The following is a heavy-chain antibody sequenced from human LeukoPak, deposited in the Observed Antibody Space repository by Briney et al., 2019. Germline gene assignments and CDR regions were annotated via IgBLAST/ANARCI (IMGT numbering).Heavy chain of an antibody. CDR2: IYHSGST. CDR1: GYSISSGYY. J-gene: IGHJ3*02. V-gene: IGHV4-38-2*02. Sequence: SETLSLTCTVSGYSISSGYYWGWIRQPPGKGLEWIGSIYHSGSTYYNPSLTSRVTISVDTSKNQFSLKLSSVTAADTAVYYCARDRAFDIWGQGTMVTVSS. CDR3: ARDRAFDI.